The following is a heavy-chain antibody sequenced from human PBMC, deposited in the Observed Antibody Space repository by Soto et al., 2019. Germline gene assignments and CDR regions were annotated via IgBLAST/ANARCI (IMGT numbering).Heavy chain of an antibody. D-gene: IGHD3-9*01. CDR3: ARDPTTDYDILTAFDY. CDR1: GYTFTGYY. V-gene: IGHV1-2*04. J-gene: IGHJ4*02. Sequence: ASVKVSCKASGYTFTGYYMHWVRQAPGQGLEWMGWINPNSGGTNYAQKFQGWVTMTRDTSISTAYMELSRLRSEDTAVYYCARDPTTDYDILTAFDYWGQGTLVTVSS. CDR2: INPNSGGT.